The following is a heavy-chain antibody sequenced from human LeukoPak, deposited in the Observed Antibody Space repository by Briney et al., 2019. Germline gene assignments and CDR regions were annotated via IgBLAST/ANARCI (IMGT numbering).Heavy chain of an antibody. V-gene: IGHV4-39*07. CDR1: GGSISSSSYY. D-gene: IGHD3-22*01. CDR2: IYYSGST. CDR3: ASQIDYYDSNGNWFDP. J-gene: IGHJ5*02. Sequence: SSETLSLTCTVSGGSISSSSYYWGWIRQPPGKGLEWIGSIYYSGSTYYNPSLKSRVTISVDKSKNQFSLKLSSVTAADTAVYYCASQIDYYDSNGNWFDPWGQGTLVTVSS.